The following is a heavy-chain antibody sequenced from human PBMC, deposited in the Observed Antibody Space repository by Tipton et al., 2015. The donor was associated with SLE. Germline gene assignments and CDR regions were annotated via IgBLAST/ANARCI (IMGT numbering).Heavy chain of an antibody. CDR3: ARGQRSYYFDY. J-gene: IGHJ4*02. CDR1: GGSFSGYY. V-gene: IGHV4-34*01. Sequence: TLSLTCAVYGGSFSGYYWSWIRQPPGKGLEWIGEINHSGSTNYNPSLKSRVTISVDTSKNQFSLKLSSVTAADTAVYYCARGQRSYYFDYWGQGTLVTVSS. D-gene: IGHD1-1*01. CDR2: INHSGST.